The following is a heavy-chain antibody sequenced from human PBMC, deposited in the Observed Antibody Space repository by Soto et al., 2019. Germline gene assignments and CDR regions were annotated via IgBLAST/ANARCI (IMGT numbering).Heavy chain of an antibody. CDR3: ARGNAFDI. V-gene: IGHV1-69*01. Sequence: QLQLVQSGAEVKKPGSSVKVSCKASGGTFSSFTVNWVRPAPGQGLEWMGGFMPILGAANYAPKFQGRVTIIADESTNTGYMELSSLRSADTAVYYCARGNAFDIWGQGTMVTVS. CDR2: FMPILGAA. J-gene: IGHJ3*02. CDR1: GGTFSSFT.